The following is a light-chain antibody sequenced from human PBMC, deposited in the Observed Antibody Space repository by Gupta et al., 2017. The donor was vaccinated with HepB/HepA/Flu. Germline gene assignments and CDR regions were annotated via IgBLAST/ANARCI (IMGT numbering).Light chain of an antibody. J-gene: IGKJ2*01. CDR2: LAS. CDR3: QQSFEIPFT. CDR1: QNIHTF. Sequence: DIQMTQSLSSLSASVGDRVTITCRTSQNIHTFLNWYQQRPGKAPKLLIYLASTLQSGVPSTFNGRGSGTDFTLSISSLQPEDFGTYYCQQSFEIPFTFGQGTKLEIK. V-gene: IGKV1-39*01.